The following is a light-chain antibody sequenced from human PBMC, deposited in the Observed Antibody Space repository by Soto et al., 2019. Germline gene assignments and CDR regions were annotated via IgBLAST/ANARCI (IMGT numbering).Light chain of an antibody. CDR3: QKYGSSPQT. Sequence: DIVLTQSPGTLSLSPGDSATLSCRDSQSVSSSYLAWYQQKTGQAPRLLIYGESSRATGIPDRLSGSGSGTDLNLTISRLEPEDFAVYYCQKYGSSPQTFGQGTKVDIK. V-gene: IGKV3-20*01. CDR1: QSVSSSY. J-gene: IGKJ1*01. CDR2: GES.